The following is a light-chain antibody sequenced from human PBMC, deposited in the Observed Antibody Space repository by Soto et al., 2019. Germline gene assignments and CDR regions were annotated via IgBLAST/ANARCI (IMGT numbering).Light chain of an antibody. CDR2: DAS. CDR3: QQRSNWPPWT. CDR1: ESVGSN. V-gene: IGKV3-11*01. Sequence: VLTQSPATLSASPGERATLSCRASESVGSNLAWYQQRPGQAPRLLIYDASNRATGIPARFSGSGSGTDFTLTISSLEPEDFAVYYCQQRSNWPPWTFGQGTKVDIK. J-gene: IGKJ1*01.